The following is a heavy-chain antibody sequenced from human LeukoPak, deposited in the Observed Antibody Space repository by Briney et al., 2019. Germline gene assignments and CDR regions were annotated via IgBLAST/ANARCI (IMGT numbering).Heavy chain of an antibody. V-gene: IGHV5-51*01. Sequence: GESLKISCKGSGYSFTSYWIGWVRQMPGKGLEWMGIIYPGDSDTRYSPSFQGQVTISADKSISTAYLQWSSLKASDTTMYYCARHKHVGEPAFNDAFDIWGQGTMVTVSS. CDR3: ARHKHVGEPAFNDAFDI. J-gene: IGHJ3*02. D-gene: IGHD3-10*01. CDR2: IYPGDSDT. CDR1: GYSFTSYW.